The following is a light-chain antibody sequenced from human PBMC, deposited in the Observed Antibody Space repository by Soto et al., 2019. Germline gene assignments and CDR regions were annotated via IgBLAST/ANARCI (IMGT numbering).Light chain of an antibody. V-gene: IGKV3-15*01. CDR2: GAS. CDR3: HQYNNWPLVT. CDR1: QSVSSN. Sequence: EIVMTQSPATLSVSPGERATLSCRASQSVSSNLAWYQQKPGQAPRLLIYGASTRATGIPARFSGSGSGTEFTLTISSLQSEDYAVYYCHQYNNWPLVTFGGGTKVDIK. J-gene: IGKJ4*01.